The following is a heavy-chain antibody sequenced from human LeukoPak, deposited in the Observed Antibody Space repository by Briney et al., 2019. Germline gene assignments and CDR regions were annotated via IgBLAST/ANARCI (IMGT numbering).Heavy chain of an antibody. CDR2: IWNDGSQK. Sequence: GGSLRLSCAASGFTFSSYGMHWVRQAPGKRLEWVAVIWNDGSQKYYADSVKGRFTISRDNSKNTLYLQMNSLRAEDTAVYYCARDKGPYYFDQWGQGTLLTVSS. V-gene: IGHV3-33*01. CDR3: ARDKGPYYFDQ. CDR1: GFTFSSYG. J-gene: IGHJ4*02.